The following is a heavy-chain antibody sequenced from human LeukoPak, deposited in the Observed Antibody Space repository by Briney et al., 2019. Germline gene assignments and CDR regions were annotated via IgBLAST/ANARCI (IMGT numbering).Heavy chain of an antibody. V-gene: IGHV3-30*03. CDR2: ISYDGSNK. Sequence: GGSLRLSCVASGLAFSSYGMHWVRQAPGKGLEWVAVISYDGSNKYYADSVKGRFTISRDNSKNTLYLQMNSLRAEDTAVYYCARRTGGEALDYWGQGTLVTVSS. J-gene: IGHJ4*02. D-gene: IGHD3-16*01. CDR3: ARRTGGEALDY. CDR1: GLAFSSYG.